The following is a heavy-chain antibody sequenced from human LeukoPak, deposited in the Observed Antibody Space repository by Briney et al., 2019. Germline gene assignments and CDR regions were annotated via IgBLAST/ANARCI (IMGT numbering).Heavy chain of an antibody. J-gene: IGHJ4*02. CDR3: ARGGGSYFFDY. CDR1: GGSFSGYY. D-gene: IGHD1-26*01. V-gene: IGHV4-34*01. CDR2: INHSGST. Sequence: PSETLSLTCAVYGGSFSGYYWSWIRQPPGKGLEWIGEINHSGSTNYNPSLKSRVTISVDTSKNQFSLKLSSVTAADTAVYYCARGGGSYFFDYWGQGTLVTVPS.